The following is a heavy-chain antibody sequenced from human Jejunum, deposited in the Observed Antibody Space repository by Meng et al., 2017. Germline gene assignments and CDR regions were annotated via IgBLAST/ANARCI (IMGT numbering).Heavy chain of an antibody. J-gene: IGHJ5*01. Sequence: SETLSLTCSVPGDSSSTGSYYWGWIRQPPGKGLEWIGSIYDSGYTYYNPTLKSRVTMSLNTSKNQFSLKLSSVTAADTALYFCARDNARAWFYFWGQGTLVTVSS. CDR3: ARDNARAWFYF. CDR1: GDSSSTGSYY. V-gene: IGHV4-39*07. CDR2: IYDSGYT.